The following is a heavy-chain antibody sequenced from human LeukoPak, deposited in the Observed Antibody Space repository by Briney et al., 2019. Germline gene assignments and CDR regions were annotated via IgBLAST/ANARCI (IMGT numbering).Heavy chain of an antibody. Sequence: ASVKVSCKASGGTFSSYAISWVRQAPGQGLEWMGGIIPIFGTANHAQKFQGRVTITVDESTSTAYMELSSLRSEDTAVYYCARGRGDYVNYFDYWGQGTLVTVSS. J-gene: IGHJ4*02. CDR3: ARGRGDYVNYFDY. CDR2: IIPIFGTA. D-gene: IGHD2-21*02. V-gene: IGHV1-69*13. CDR1: GGTFSSYA.